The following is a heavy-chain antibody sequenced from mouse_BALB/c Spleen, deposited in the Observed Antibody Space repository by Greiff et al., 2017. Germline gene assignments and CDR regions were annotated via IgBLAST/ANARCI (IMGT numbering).Heavy chain of an antibody. Sequence: VKLMESGAELAKPGASVKMSCKASGYTFTSYWMHWVKQRPGQGLEWIGYINPSTGYTEYNQKFKDKATLTADKSSSTAYMQLSSLTSEDSAVYYCARSDYDYPMDYWGQGTSVTVSS. CDR2: INPSTGYT. CDR3: ARSDYDYPMDY. D-gene: IGHD2-4*01. CDR1: GYTFTSYW. J-gene: IGHJ4*01. V-gene: IGHV1-7*01.